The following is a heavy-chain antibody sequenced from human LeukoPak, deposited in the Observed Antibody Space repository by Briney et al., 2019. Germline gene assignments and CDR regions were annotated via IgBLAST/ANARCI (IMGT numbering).Heavy chain of an antibody. D-gene: IGHD1-26*01. CDR2: IYCGCNK. CDR3: AREKSGSLDY. Sequence: GGSLRLSCAASGFTVSCSYMSWVRPAPGEGLEWVSVIYCGCNKYYADSVNDRFTISRDNSKNTLYLQMNSLRVEDTAVYYCAREKSGSLDYWGQGTVVTVSS. J-gene: IGHJ4*02. V-gene: IGHV3-66*02. CDR1: GFTVSCSY.